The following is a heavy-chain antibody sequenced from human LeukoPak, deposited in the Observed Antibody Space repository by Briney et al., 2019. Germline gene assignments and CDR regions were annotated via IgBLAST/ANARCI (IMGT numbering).Heavy chain of an antibody. Sequence: PSETLSLTCTISGGFISAYYWTWIRQPPGKGLEWIGYGDYGGSTNYNPSFKSRVTISVDTSKNQFSLKLSSVTAADTAVYYCARQRAAAQRPFDYWGQGILVTVSS. CDR1: GGFISAYY. V-gene: IGHV4-59*08. D-gene: IGHD6-13*01. J-gene: IGHJ4*02. CDR3: ARQRAAAQRPFDY. CDR2: GDYGGST.